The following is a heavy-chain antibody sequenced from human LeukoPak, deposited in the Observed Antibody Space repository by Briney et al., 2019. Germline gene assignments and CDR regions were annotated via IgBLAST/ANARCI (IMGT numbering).Heavy chain of an antibody. CDR3: ARGDSSGYYYFEY. D-gene: IGHD6-19*01. CDR2: IYSGGST. V-gene: IGHV3-53*01. CDR1: GFTFSSNY. Sequence: GGSLRLSCAASGFTFSSNYMSWVRQAPGKGLEWVSVIYSGGSTYYADSVKGRFTISRDNSRNTLYLQMNSLRAEDTAVYYCARGDSSGYYYFEYWGQGTLVTVSS. J-gene: IGHJ4*02.